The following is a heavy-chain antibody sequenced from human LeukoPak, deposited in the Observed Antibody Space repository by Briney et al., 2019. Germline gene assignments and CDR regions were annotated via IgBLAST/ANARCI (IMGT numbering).Heavy chain of an antibody. J-gene: IGHJ6*02. D-gene: IGHD3-10*01. CDR2: INHSGST. CDR3: ARGTRYYGSGSYYNSPVNYGMDV. V-gene: IGHV4-34*01. Sequence: PSETLSLTCAAYGGSFSGYYWSWIRQPPGKGLEWFGEINHSGSTNDHPSLKSRVTISVDTSKNQFSLKLSSVTAADTAVYYCARGTRYYGSGSYYNSPVNYGMDVWGQGTTVTVSS. CDR1: GGSFSGYY.